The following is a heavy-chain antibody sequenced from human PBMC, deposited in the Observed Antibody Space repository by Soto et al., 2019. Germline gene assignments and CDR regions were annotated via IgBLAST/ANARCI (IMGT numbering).Heavy chain of an antibody. D-gene: IGHD4-17*01. V-gene: IGHV1-8*01. CDR2: MNPNSGNT. CDR1: GYTFTRYD. CDR3: ARPRFGDNVDY. J-gene: IGHJ4*02. Sequence: QVQLVQSGAEVKKPGASVKVSCKASGYTFTRYDINWVRQATGQGLEWMGWMNPNSGNTGYEQKFQGRVTMTTNTSISKAHMELSSLRPEDTAVYYCARPRFGDNVDYWGQGTLVTVA.